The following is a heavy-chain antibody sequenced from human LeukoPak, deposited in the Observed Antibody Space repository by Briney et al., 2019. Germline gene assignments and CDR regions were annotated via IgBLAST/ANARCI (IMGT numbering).Heavy chain of an antibody. Sequence: GEALMISCKGSGYSFTSYWIGWVRQMPGKGLEWMGIIYPGDSDTRYSPSFQGQVTISADKSISTAYLQWSSLKASDTAMYYCARGFGELLTVINYWGQGTLVTVSS. V-gene: IGHV5-51*01. D-gene: IGHD3-10*01. CDR2: IYPGDSDT. CDR1: GYSFTSYW. J-gene: IGHJ4*02. CDR3: ARGFGELLTVINY.